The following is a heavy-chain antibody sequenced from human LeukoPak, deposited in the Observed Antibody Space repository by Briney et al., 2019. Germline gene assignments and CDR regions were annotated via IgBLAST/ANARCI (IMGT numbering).Heavy chain of an antibody. J-gene: IGHJ5*02. CDR1: GYTFTSFG. D-gene: IGHD4-17*01. CDR2: ISAYNGNT. CDR3: ARDVATTVTTVGWFDP. V-gene: IGHV1-18*01. Sequence: ASVKVSCKASGYTFTSFGFRWVRQAPGQGLEWMGWISAYNGNTNYAQKLQGRVTMTTDTSTSTAYMELRSLRSDDTAVYYCARDVATTVTTVGWFDPWGQGTLVTVSS.